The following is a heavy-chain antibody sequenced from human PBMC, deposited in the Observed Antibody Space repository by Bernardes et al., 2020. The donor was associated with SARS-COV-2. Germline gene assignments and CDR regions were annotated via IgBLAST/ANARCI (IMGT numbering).Heavy chain of an antibody. V-gene: IGHV3-74*01. CDR2: INSAGSTT. CDR1: GFTFSSYW. CDR3: VRGPSDGHGRFEY. Sequence: GRSLRLSCAASGFTFSSYWMHWVRQAPAKGLVWVSRINSAGSTTTYADSVKGRFTISRDNAKNTLYLQMNSLRAEDTAVYFCVRGPSDGHGRFEYWGQGTLGTVSS. J-gene: IGHJ4*02.